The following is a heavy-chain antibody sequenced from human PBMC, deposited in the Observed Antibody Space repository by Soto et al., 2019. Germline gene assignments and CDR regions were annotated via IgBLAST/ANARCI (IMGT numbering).Heavy chain of an antibody. V-gene: IGHV3-15*01. D-gene: IGHD3-10*01. Sequence: EVQLVESGGGMVMPGGSLRLSCAASGFTFSDAWMTWIRQAPGKGLQCVGRIKRKIDGETTDYAAPVKGRFTISRDDSKNTLYVQMNSRKVEDTAMYYCVTDRGGGMDVWGQGTTVTVSS. J-gene: IGHJ6*01. CDR1: GFTFSDAW. CDR2: IKRKIDGETT. CDR3: VTDRGGGMDV.